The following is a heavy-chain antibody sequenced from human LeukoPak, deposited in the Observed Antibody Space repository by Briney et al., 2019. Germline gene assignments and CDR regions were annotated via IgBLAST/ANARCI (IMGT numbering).Heavy chain of an antibody. D-gene: IGHD4-17*01. CDR2: IYYSGST. J-gene: IGHJ4*02. Sequence: SETLSLTCTVSGGSISSYYWSWIRQPPGKGLEWIGYIYYSGSTNYNPSLKSRVTISVDTSKNQFSLKLSSVTAADTAVYYCARASVTTFVHFAYGGQGPLVTVSS. V-gene: IGHV4-59*01. CDR1: GGSISSYY. CDR3: ARASVTTFVHFAY.